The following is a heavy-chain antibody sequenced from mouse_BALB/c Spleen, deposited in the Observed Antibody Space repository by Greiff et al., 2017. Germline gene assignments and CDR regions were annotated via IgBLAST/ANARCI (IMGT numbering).Heavy chain of an antibody. CDR3: AKNGITTATAWFAY. D-gene: IGHD1-2*01. Sequence: QVQLKQSGPSLVQPSQSLSITCPVSGFSLTSYGVHWVRQSPGKGLEWLGVIWRGGSTDYNAAFMSRLSITKDNSKSQVFFKMNRLQADDTAIYYGAKNGITTATAWFAYWGQGTLVTVSA. V-gene: IGHV2-5-1*01. CDR2: IWRGGST. J-gene: IGHJ3*01. CDR1: GFSLTSYG.